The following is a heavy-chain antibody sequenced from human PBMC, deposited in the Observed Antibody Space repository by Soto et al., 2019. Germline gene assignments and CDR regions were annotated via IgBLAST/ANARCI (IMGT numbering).Heavy chain of an antibody. CDR2: IYYSGST. Sequence: PSETLSLTCTVSGGSVSSGDYFWSWLRQSPGKRLEWIAYIYYSGSTNYNPSLKSRATISVDTSKSQVSLTLTSMTAADAALYYCARTLGDSSGFVWGQGTLVTVSS. V-gene: IGHV4-61*08. J-gene: IGHJ4*02. D-gene: IGHD3-22*01. CDR1: GGSVSSGDYF. CDR3: ARTLGDSSGFV.